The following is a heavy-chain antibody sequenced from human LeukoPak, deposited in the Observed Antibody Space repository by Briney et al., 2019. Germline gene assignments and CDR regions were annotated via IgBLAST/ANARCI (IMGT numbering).Heavy chain of an antibody. J-gene: IGHJ4*02. CDR2: IYSGGST. D-gene: IGHD4-17*01. CDR3: ARDSYGDYVFDY. V-gene: IGHV3-66*01. Sequence: GGSLRLSCAASGFTFSSYAMSWVRQAPGKGLEWVSVIYSGGSTYYADSVKGRFTISRDNSKNTLYLQMNSLRAEDTAVYYCARDSYGDYVFDYWGQGTLVTVSS. CDR1: GFTFSSYA.